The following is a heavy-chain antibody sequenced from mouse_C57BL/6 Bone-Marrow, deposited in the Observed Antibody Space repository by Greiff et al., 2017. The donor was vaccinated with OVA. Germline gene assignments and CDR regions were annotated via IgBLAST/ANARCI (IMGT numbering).Heavy chain of an antibody. J-gene: IGHJ2*01. CDR3: AREATVFDY. CDR1: GYTFTSYW. Sequence: QVQLKQSGAELVKPGASVKLSCKASGYTFTSYWMHWVKQRPGQGLEWIGMIHPNSGSTNYNEKFKSKATLTVDKSSSTAYMQLSSLTSEDSAVYYCAREATVFDYWGQGTTLTVSS. V-gene: IGHV1-64*01. D-gene: IGHD4-1*02. CDR2: IHPNSGST.